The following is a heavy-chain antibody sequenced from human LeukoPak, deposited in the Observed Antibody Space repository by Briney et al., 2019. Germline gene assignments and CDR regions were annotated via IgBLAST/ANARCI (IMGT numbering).Heavy chain of an antibody. V-gene: IGHV3-23*01. CDR1: GFTFSSYA. J-gene: IGHJ4*02. CDR2: ISGSGGST. CDR3: ARSFYQLFTAYFDY. D-gene: IGHD2-2*01. Sequence: PGGSLRLSCAASGFTFSSYAMSWVRQAPGKGLEWVSAISGSGGSTYYADSVRGRFTISRDNSKNTLYLQMNSLRAEDTAVYYCARSFYQLFTAYFDYWGQGTLVTVSS.